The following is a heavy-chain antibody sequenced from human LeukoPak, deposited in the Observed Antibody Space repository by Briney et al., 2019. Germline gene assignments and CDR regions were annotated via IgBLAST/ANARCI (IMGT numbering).Heavy chain of an antibody. V-gene: IGHV1-18*01. CDR2: MNPYNGNT. D-gene: IGHD4-23*01. Sequence: ASVKVSCKASGYNFIKYGISSLRQAPGQGLEWSGGMNPYNGNTNYAERFHGRVTVTTDTSTSTAYMDLKSLTSDDTAVYFCARDWGETTVIMDSWGQGTPITVSS. CDR1: GYNFIKYG. J-gene: IGHJ4*02. CDR3: ARDWGETTVIMDS.